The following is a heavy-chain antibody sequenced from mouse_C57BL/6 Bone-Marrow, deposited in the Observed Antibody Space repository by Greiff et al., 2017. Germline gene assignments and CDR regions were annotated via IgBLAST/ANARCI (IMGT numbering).Heavy chain of an antibody. CDR2: IDPSDSYT. D-gene: IGHD2-3*01. J-gene: IGHJ2*01. CDR1: GYTFTSYW. CDR3: ARGEMGKNFDY. Sequence: QVQLKQSGAELVKPGASVKLSCKASGYTFTSYWMQWVKQRPGQGLEWIGEIDPSDSYTNYNQKFKGKATLTVDTSSSTAYMQLSSLTSEDSAVYYCARGEMGKNFDYWGQGTTLTVSS. V-gene: IGHV1-50*01.